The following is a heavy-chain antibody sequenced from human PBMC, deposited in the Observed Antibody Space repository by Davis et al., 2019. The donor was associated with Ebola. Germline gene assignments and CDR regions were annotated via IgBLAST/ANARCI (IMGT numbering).Heavy chain of an antibody. CDR1: GFTFSSYS. CDR2: ISSSSSYI. D-gene: IGHD3-3*01. CDR3: ARDREYYDFWSGYLDY. J-gene: IGHJ4*02. Sequence: GGSLRLSCAASGFTFSSYSMNWVRQAPGKGLEWVSSISSSSSYIYYADSVKGRFTISRDNAKNSLYLQMNSLRAEDTAVYYCARDREYYDFWSGYLDYWGQGTLVTVSS. V-gene: IGHV3-21*04.